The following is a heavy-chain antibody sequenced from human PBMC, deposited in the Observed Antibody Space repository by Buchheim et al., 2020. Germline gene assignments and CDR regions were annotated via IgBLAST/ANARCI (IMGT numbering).Heavy chain of an antibody. Sequence: EVPLLESGGGLVQPGGSLRLSCAASGFTFSSYAMSWVRQAPGKGLEWVSAISGSGGSTYYADSVKGRFTISRDNSKNTLSLQMNSLRAEDTAVYYCAKDARLSVLRYFDWLLSKPFDYWGQGTL. J-gene: IGHJ4*02. V-gene: IGHV3-23*01. D-gene: IGHD3-9*01. CDR3: AKDARLSVLRYFDWLLSKPFDY. CDR1: GFTFSSYA. CDR2: ISGSGGST.